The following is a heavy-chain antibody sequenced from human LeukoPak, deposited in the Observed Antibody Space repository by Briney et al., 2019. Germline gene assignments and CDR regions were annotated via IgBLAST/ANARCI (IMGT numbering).Heavy chain of an antibody. CDR3: VKGPLTVTFYFDY. J-gene: IGHJ4*02. V-gene: IGHV3-30*18. CDR1: GFTFGIYC. D-gene: IGHD4-17*01. CDR2: ISYEGSNK. Sequence: PGKSLRLSWAAAGFTFGIYCMHWVRQAQGKGLEWVAVISYEGSNKYYGGSVKGRFTISRDKSNNTLYVHMNSLRADDTAVYYCVKGPLTVTFYFDYWGQGTLVTVSS.